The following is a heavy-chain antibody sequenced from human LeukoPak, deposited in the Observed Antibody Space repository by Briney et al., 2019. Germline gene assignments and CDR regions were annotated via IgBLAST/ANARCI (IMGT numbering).Heavy chain of an antibody. CDR3: ARESYCGGDCYSGAFDI. V-gene: IGHV3-74*01. Sequence: PGGSLRLSCAASGFTFSSYWMHWVRQAPGKGLVWVSRINTDGSSTSYADSVKGRFTISRDNAKNTLYLQMNSLRAEDTAVYYCARESYCGGDCYSGAFDIWGQGTMVTVSS. CDR2: INTDGSST. CDR1: GFTFSSYW. J-gene: IGHJ3*02. D-gene: IGHD2-21*01.